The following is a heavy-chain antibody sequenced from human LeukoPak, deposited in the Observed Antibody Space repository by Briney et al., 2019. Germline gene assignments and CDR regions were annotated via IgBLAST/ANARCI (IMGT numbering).Heavy chain of an antibody. CDR2: ISGSGHDI. CDR3: AKDGRWLQFCC. Sequence: GGSLTLSCVVSGFSFSDSYMTWIRQTPGKGLESLAYISGSGHDIYYTDSVKGRFTISRDNAKDSLYLQMNGLRPEDTAVYYCAKDGRWLQFCCWGQGTLVTVSA. J-gene: IGHJ4*02. V-gene: IGHV3-11*01. CDR1: GFSFSDSY. D-gene: IGHD5-24*01.